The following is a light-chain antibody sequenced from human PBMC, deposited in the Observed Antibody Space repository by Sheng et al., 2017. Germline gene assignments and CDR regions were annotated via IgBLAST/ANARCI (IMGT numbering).Light chain of an antibody. J-gene: IGKJ2*03. CDR3: QQSKSAPYR. V-gene: IGKV1-39*01. Sequence: RVTITCRASQIISTYLNWYRQKPGKAPELLMYAASSLQPGVPSRFSGSGSATYFTLTITNVQPEDFATYYCQQSKSAPYRFGQGTKLEIK. CDR2: AAS. CDR1: QIISTY.